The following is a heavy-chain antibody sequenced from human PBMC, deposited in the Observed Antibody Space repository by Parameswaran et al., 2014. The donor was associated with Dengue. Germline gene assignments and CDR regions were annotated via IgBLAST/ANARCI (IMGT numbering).Heavy chain of an antibody. D-gene: IGHD3-22*01. Sequence: VRQMPGKGLEWMGIIYPGDSDTRYSPSFQGQVTISADKSISTAYLQWSSLKASDTAMYYCARLPGGSSSGYYGFHYWGQGTLVTVSS. V-gene: IGHV5-51*01. J-gene: IGHJ4*02. CDR2: IYPGDSDT. CDR3: ARLPGGSSSGYYGFHY.